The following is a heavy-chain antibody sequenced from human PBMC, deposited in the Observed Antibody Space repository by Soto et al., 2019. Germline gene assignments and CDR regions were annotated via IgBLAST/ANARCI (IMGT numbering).Heavy chain of an antibody. D-gene: IGHD6-6*01. V-gene: IGHV5-10-1*01. Sequence: GESLKISCNGSGYSFTSYWISWVRQMPGKGLEWMGRIDPSDSYTNYSPSFQGHVTISADKSISTAYLQWSSLKASDTAMYYCATSIAARRQGYYYGMDVWGQGTTVTVSS. CDR3: ATSIAARRQGYYYGMDV. J-gene: IGHJ6*02. CDR2: IDPSDSYT. CDR1: GYSFTSYW.